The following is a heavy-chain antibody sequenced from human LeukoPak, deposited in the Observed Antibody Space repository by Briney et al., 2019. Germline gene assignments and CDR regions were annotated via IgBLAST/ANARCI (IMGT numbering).Heavy chain of an antibody. Sequence: GGSLRLSCAASGFTFSNYAIHWVRQAPGKGLEWVAVVSYDGGNKYHADSVKGRFTISRDNSKNTLYLQMNSLRAEDTAVYYCARGYGGQDYFDYWGQGTLVTVSS. J-gene: IGHJ4*02. CDR3: ARGYGGQDYFDY. CDR2: VSYDGGNK. D-gene: IGHD4-23*01. CDR1: GFTFSNYA. V-gene: IGHV3-30-3*01.